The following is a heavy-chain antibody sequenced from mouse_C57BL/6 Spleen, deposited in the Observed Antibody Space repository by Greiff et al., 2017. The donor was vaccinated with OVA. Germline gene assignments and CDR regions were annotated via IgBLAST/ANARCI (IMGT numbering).Heavy chain of an antibody. V-gene: IGHV3-6*01. D-gene: IGHD4-1*01. Sequence: DVHLVESGPGLVKPSQSLSLTCSVTGYSITSGYYWNWIRQFPGNKLEWMGYISYDGSNNYNPSLKNRISITRDTSKNQFFLKLNSVTTEDTATYYCARELGNAMDYWGQGTSVTVSS. CDR2: ISYDGSN. J-gene: IGHJ4*01. CDR1: GYSITSGYY. CDR3: ARELGNAMDY.